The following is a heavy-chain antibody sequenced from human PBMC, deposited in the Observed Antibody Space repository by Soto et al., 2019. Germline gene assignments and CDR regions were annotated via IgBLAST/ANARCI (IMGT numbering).Heavy chain of an antibody. D-gene: IGHD3-3*01. Sequence: QLQLQESGPGLVKPSETLSLTCTVSGGSISSSSFYWGWIRQPPGKGLEWIGSIYYSGSTYYNPSLKSRVTISVDTSKNQFSLKLSSVTATDTALYYCAGGLWSGALYYFDFWGQGALVTVSP. V-gene: IGHV4-39*01. CDR1: GGSISSSSFY. CDR2: IYYSGST. CDR3: AGGLWSGALYYFDF. J-gene: IGHJ4*02.